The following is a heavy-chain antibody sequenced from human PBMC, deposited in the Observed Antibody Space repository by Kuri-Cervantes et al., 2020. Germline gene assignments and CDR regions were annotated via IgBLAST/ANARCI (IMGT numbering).Heavy chain of an antibody. V-gene: IGHV3-30-3*01. Sequence: GGSLRLSCASSGFTFSSYAMHWVRQAPGKGLEWVAVISSDGGNKYYADSVKGRFTISRDNSKNTLYLQMNSLRAEDTAVYYCAKALEQQLATHLYYYYGMDVWGQGTTVTVSS. CDR1: GFTFSSYA. J-gene: IGHJ6*02. D-gene: IGHD6-13*01. CDR3: AKALEQQLATHLYYYYGMDV. CDR2: ISSDGGNK.